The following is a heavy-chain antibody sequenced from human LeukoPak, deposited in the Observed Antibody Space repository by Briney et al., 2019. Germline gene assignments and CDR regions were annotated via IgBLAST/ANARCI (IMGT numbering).Heavy chain of an antibody. CDR2: ISAYNGST. J-gene: IGHJ4*02. D-gene: IGHD3-9*01. Sequence: ASVKVSCKASGYTFIDYGISWVRQAPGQGLEWMGWISAYNGSTNYAQKLQGRVTMTTDTSTSTAYMELRSLRSDDTAVYYCARPYYDILTGYYYFDYWGQGTLVTVSS. CDR3: ARPYYDILTGYYYFDY. V-gene: IGHV1-18*01. CDR1: GYTFIDYG.